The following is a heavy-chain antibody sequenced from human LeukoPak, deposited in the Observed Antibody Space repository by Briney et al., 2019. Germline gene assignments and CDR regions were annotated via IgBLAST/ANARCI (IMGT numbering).Heavy chain of an antibody. V-gene: IGHV4-39*07. J-gene: IGHJ6*03. Sequence: NPSETLSLTCSVSGGSISSSNYYWGWVRQPPGKGLEWIGSIYYSGGTYYNPSLKSRVTISVDTSKNQFSLKVNSVTAADTAVYYCARDGGTYSSSWYSGYYYYMDVWGKGTTVTVSS. CDR3: ARDGGTYSSSWYSGYYYYMDV. CDR2: IYYSGGT. D-gene: IGHD6-13*01. CDR1: GGSISSSNYY.